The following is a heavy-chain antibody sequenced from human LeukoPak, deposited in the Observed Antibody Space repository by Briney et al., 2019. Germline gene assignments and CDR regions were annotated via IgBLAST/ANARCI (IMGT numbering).Heavy chain of an antibody. CDR3: ARVASGSYCYDY. Sequence: GGSLRLSCAASGFTVSSNYMSWVRQAPGKGLGWVTVIYSGGSTYYADSVKGRFTISRDNAKNSLYLQMNSLRAEDTAVYYCARVASGSYCYDYWGQGTLVTVSS. CDR1: GFTVSSNY. J-gene: IGHJ4*02. V-gene: IGHV3-53*01. D-gene: IGHD1-26*01. CDR2: IYSGGST.